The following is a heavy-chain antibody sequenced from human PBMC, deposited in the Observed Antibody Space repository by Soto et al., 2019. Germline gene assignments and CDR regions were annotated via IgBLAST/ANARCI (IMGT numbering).Heavy chain of an antibody. V-gene: IGHV1-2*02. D-gene: IGHD3-22*01. J-gene: IGHJ4*02. CDR1: GYTFTGYY. CDR2: INPNSGGT. Sequence: ASVKVSCEASGYTFTGYYMHWVRQAPGQGLEWMGWINPNSGGTNYAQKFQGRVTMTRDTSISTAYMELSRLGSDDTAVYYCASAHLNYYDSSGYLDYWGQGTLVTVSS. CDR3: ASAHLNYYDSSGYLDY.